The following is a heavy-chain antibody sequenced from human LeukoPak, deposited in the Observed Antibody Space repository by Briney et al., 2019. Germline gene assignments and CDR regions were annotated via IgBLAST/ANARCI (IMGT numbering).Heavy chain of an antibody. CDR1: GGSLTSYY. Sequence: SETLSLTCTVSGGSLTSYYWSWIRQPPEKGLEWIGYIYYSGGTNYNPSLKSRVTISLHTSKNQFSLELSSVTAADTAVYYCARSYYGGHCNWGDYAFNMWGQGTMVTVSS. D-gene: IGHD2-21*01. J-gene: IGHJ3*02. CDR2: IYYSGGT. CDR3: ARSYYGGHCNWGDYAFNM. V-gene: IGHV4-59*01.